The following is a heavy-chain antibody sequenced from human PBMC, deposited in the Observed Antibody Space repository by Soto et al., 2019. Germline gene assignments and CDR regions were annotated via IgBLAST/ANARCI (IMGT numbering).Heavy chain of an antibody. D-gene: IGHD2-15*01. CDR3: ARAGSGCSGGSCYYDP. J-gene: IGHJ5*02. V-gene: IGHV3-48*01. CDR2: ISSSSSTI. Sequence: HPGGSLRLSCAASGFTFSSYSMNWVRQAPGKGLEWVSYISSSSSTIYYADSVKGRFTISRDNAKNSLYLQMNSLRAEDTAVYYCARAGSGCSGGSCYYDPWGQGTLVTVSS. CDR1: GFTFSSYS.